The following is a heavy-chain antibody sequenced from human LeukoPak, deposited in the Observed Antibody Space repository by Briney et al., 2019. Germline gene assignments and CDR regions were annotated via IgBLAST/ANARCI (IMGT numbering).Heavy chain of an antibody. CDR2: INHSGST. CDR1: GGSFSGYY. Sequence: PSETLSLTCAVYGGSFSGYYWSWIRQPPGKGLEWIGEINHSGSTNYNPSLKSRVTISVDTSKNQFSLKLSSVTAADTAVYYCASLTPCYYSSGWYRCSNDYWGQGTLVTVSS. D-gene: IGHD6-19*01. V-gene: IGHV4-34*01. CDR3: ASLTPCYYSSGWYRCSNDY. J-gene: IGHJ4*02.